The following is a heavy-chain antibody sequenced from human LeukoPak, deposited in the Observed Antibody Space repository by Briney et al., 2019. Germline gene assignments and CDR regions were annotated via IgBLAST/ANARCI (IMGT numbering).Heavy chain of an antibody. J-gene: IGHJ6*02. D-gene: IGHD3-3*01. CDR3: ARDRGARAIITIFGVARGVAYGMDV. V-gene: IGHV4-4*07. Sequence: SETLSLTCTVSGCSISSYYWSWIRQPAGKGLEWIGRIYTSGSTNYNPSLKSRVTMSVDTSKNQFSLKLSSVTAADTAVYYCARDRGARAIITIFGVARGVAYGMDVWGQGTTVTVSS. CDR1: GCSISSYY. CDR2: IYTSGST.